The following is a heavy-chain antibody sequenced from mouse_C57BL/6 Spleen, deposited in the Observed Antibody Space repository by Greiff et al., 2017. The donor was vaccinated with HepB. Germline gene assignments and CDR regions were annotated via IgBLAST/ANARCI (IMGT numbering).Heavy chain of an antibody. Sequence: DVQLQESGPGLVKPSQSLSLTCSVTGYSITSGYYWNWIRQFPGNKLEWMGYISYDGSNNYNPSLKNRISITRDTSKNQFFLKLNSVTTEDTATYYCAKTRDAWFAYWGQGTLVTVSA. J-gene: IGHJ3*01. V-gene: IGHV3-6*01. D-gene: IGHD3-3*01. CDR2: ISYDGSN. CDR3: AKTRDAWFAY. CDR1: GYSITSGYY.